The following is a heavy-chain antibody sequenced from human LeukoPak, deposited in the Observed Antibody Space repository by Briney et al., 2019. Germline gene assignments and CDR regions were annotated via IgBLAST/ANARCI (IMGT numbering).Heavy chain of an antibody. D-gene: IGHD1-26*01. J-gene: IGHJ5*02. CDR3: ARDRRSGSYPGWFDP. CDR2: INPSGGST. V-gene: IGHV1-46*01. CDR1: GYTFTSYY. Sequence: ASVKVSCKASGYTFTSYYMHWVRQAPGQGLEWMGIINPSGGSTSYAQKFQGRVTMTRDTSTSTVYMELSSLRSEDTAVYYCARDRRSGSYPGWFDPWGQGTLVTVSS.